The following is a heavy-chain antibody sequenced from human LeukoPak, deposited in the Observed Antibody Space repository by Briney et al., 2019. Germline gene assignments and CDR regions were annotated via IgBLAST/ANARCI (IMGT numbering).Heavy chain of an antibody. D-gene: IGHD3-16*01. J-gene: IGHJ5*02. Sequence: SETLSLTCTVSGGSISSGGYYWSWIRQPPGKGLEWIGEINHSGSINNNPSLKSRVNVSLDTSKNQFSLKLRSVTAADTAVYYCARYILGSSGPFDPWGQGTLVTVSS. CDR3: ARYILGSSGPFDP. CDR1: GGSISSGGYY. V-gene: IGHV4-39*07. CDR2: INHSGSI.